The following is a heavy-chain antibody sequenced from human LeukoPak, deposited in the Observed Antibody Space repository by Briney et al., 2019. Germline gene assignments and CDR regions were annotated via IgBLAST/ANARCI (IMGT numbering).Heavy chain of an antibody. Sequence: PSETLSLTCTVSGDSISSSNSYWGWIRQPPGKGLEWIGSIYYSGNTYYNPSLKSRVTMSVDTSKNQFSLKLSSVTAADTAVYYCARERYCGGPQEVCAFDIWGQGTMVTVSS. CDR3: ARERYCGGPQEVCAFDI. D-gene: IGHD2-21*01. CDR2: IYYSGNT. V-gene: IGHV4-39*07. CDR1: GDSISSSNSY. J-gene: IGHJ3*02.